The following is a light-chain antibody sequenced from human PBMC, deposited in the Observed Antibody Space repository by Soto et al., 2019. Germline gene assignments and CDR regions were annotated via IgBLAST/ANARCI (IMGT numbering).Light chain of an antibody. Sequence: EIVMTQSPATLSVSPGERATLSCRASQSVSSNLAWYQQKPGQAPRLLIYGASTRATGIPARCSGSGSGTEFTLTISSLQSEDFAVYYCQQYNNWPMTFGPGTKVDIK. J-gene: IGKJ3*01. V-gene: IGKV3-15*01. CDR2: GAS. CDR1: QSVSSN. CDR3: QQYNNWPMT.